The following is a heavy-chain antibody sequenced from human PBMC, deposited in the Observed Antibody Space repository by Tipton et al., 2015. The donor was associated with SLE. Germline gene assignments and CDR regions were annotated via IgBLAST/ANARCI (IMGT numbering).Heavy chain of an antibody. J-gene: IGHJ6*03. D-gene: IGHD2-8*01. V-gene: IGHV4-59*11. Sequence: TLSLTCSVSGASISSHYWTWIRQPPGKGLEWIGYISDSGITNYNPSLKSRVAISIDTSKNQFSLNLSSVTAADTALYYCARVLGSRYCTNGVCTSRYYFYYYMDVWGRGTSVTVSS. CDR3: ARVLGSRYCTNGVCTSRYYFYYYMDV. CDR2: ISDSGIT. CDR1: GASISSHY.